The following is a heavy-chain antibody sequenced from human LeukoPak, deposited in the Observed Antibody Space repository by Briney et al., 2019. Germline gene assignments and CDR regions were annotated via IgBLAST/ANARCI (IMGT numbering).Heavy chain of an antibody. CDR2: IYYSGST. CDR1: GGSISSSSYY. J-gene: IGHJ5*02. V-gene: IGHV4-39*07. CDR3: ARDIWRGSYGSGSYYGYHWFDP. D-gene: IGHD3-10*01. Sequence: SETLSLTCTVSGGSISSSSYYWGWIRQPPGKGLEWIGSIYYSGSTYYNPSLKSRVTISVDTSKNQFSLKLSSVTAADTAVYYCARDIWRGSYGSGSYYGYHWFDPWGQGTLVTVSS.